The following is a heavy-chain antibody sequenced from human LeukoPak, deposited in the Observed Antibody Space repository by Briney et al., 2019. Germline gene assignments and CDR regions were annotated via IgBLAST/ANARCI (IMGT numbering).Heavy chain of an antibody. CDR2: ISAYNGNT. Sequence: GASVKVSCKASGGAFSSYAISWVRQAPGQGLEWMGWISAYNGNTNYAQKLQGRVTMTTDTSTSTAYMELRSLRSDDTAVYYCARKNYYGSGSYSLMEDYYYYYMDVWGKGTTVTVSS. D-gene: IGHD3-10*01. CDR3: ARKNYYGSGSYSLMEDYYYYYMDV. J-gene: IGHJ6*03. CDR1: GGAFSSYA. V-gene: IGHV1-18*01.